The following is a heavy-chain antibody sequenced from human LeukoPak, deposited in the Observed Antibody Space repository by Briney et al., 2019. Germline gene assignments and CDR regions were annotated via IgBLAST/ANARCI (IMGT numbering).Heavy chain of an antibody. D-gene: IGHD6-19*01. CDR3: ARESGAVAGPDAFDI. J-gene: IGHJ3*02. CDR2: IYYRGSN. Sequence: KPSETLSLTCTVSGGSISSYYWSWLRQPPGKGLEWIGYIYYRGSNNYNPSLKSRVTISVDTSKNQFSLKLSSVTSSDTAVYYCARESGAVAGPDAFDIWGQGTMVTVSS. V-gene: IGHV4-59*01. CDR1: GGSISSYY.